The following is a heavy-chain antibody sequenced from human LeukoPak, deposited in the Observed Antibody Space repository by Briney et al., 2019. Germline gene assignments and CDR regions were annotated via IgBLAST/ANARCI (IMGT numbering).Heavy chain of an antibody. V-gene: IGHV3-7*01. CDR2: IKQDGSEK. D-gene: IGHD4-11*01. CDR3: ARDDYSNYLDYLDY. Sequence: GGAPRISFAASGFTFSSYWMSWVRQAPGKGLGWVANIKQDGSEKYYVDSVKGRFTISRDNAKNSLYLQMNSLRAEDTAVYYCARDDYSNYLDYLDYWGQGTLVTVSS. CDR1: GFTFSSYW. J-gene: IGHJ4*02.